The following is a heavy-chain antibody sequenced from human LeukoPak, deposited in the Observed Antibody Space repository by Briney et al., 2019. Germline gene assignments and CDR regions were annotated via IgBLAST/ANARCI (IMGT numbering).Heavy chain of an antibody. D-gene: IGHD6-25*01. V-gene: IGHV4-39*07. CDR2: IYYSGST. J-gene: IGHJ5*02. CDR1: GGSISSSSYY. CDR3: ARDQNMGSSGLLYNWFDP. Sequence: SETLSLTCTVSGGSISSSSYYWGWIRQPPGTGLEWIGSIYYSGSTYYNPSLKSRVTISVDTSKNQFSLKLSSVTAADTAVYYCARDQNMGSSGLLYNWFDPWGQGTLVTVSS.